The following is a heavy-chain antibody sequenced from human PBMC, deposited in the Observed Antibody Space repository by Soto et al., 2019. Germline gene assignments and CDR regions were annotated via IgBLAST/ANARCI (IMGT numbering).Heavy chain of an antibody. CDR2: ISSSGTAT. D-gene: IGHD6-6*01. Sequence: QVQLVESGGGLVRPGGSLRLSCAASGFTFRDYDMSWIRQAPGKGLEWVSCISSSGTATYYADSVNGRFTISRDNTKNSLYVEMISLRVEYSAVYYCARKGPRPDRPNHWGQGTLVTVSS. CDR3: ARKGPRPDRPNH. CDR1: GFTFRDYD. J-gene: IGHJ5*02. V-gene: IGHV3-11*01.